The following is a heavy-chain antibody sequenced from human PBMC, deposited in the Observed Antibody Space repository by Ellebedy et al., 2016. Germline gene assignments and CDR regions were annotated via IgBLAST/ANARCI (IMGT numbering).Heavy chain of an antibody. CDR1: GGSSSAYY. CDR3: TRGDRRGWYAFVDF. D-gene: IGHD6-19*01. CDR2: INHRGST. J-gene: IGHJ4*02. V-gene: IGHV4-34*01. Sequence: SETLSLTXAVYGGSSSAYYWTWIRQTPGKGLEWIGEINHRGSTNYNPSLKSRVTISVETSKKQFSLKLSSVTAADTAVYYCTRGDRRGWYAFVDFWGQGTLVTVSS.